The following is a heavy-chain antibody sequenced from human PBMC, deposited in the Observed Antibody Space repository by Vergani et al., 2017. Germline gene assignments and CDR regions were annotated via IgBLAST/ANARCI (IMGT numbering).Heavy chain of an antibody. J-gene: IGHJ4*02. V-gene: IGHV1-2*06. CDR3: ARVIVGCSRTYCFAVH. D-gene: IGHD2-2*01. CDR1: GFTFTSYH. Sequence: QVQLVQSGAEVKKPGASVRVSCKASGFTFTSYHIHWVRQAPGQGLDWLGRIDLNSVDTRYSQRFQDRVTITRDTSINTAYMEMTRLRPDDTAIYYCARVIVGCSRTYCFAVHCGQGALVTV. CDR2: IDLNSVDT.